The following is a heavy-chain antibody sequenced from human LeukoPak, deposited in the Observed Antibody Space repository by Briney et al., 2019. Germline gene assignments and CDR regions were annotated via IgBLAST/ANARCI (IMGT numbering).Heavy chain of an antibody. CDR3: AKAHGLTFYEPIDY. CDR1: AFIFSGHW. Sequence: PGGSLRLSCEGSAFIFSGHWMNWVRQTPGKGLEWVASIKEDGSERQYVDSVKGRFSISRDNTKGSLFLQLNSLRAEDTAVYYCAKAHGLTFYEPIDYWGQGTLVTVSS. J-gene: IGHJ4*02. V-gene: IGHV3-7*03. D-gene: IGHD3-3*01. CDR2: IKEDGSER.